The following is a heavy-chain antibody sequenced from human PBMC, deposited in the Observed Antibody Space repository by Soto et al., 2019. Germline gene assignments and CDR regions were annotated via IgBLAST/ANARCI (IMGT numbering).Heavy chain of an antibody. CDR3: ARGIKYGAYSRWFVP. J-gene: IGHJ5*02. Sequence: PSETLSLTCTVSCGSLSNAYWSWIRQSPGKGPEWIGYVSHSGTTNYNPSLKSRVTMSIDTSKNQFSLKLNAVTAADTAVYFCARGIKYGAYSRWFVPWGQGTLVTVS. V-gene: IGHV4-59*01. CDR1: CGSLSNAY. D-gene: IGHD4-17*01. CDR2: VSHSGTT.